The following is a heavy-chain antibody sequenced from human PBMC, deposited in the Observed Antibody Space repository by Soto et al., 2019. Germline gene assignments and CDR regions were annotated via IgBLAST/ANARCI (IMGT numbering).Heavy chain of an antibody. CDR2: ISGSGGST. CDR3: AKAIVAYFAFDI. V-gene: IGHV3-23*01. D-gene: IGHD2-21*01. CDR1: GLTFSSYA. Sequence: EVQLLESGGGLVQPGGSLRLSCAASGLTFSSYAMSWVRQAPGKGLEWVSAISGSGGSTYYADSVKGRFTISRDNSKNTLYLQMNSLRAEDTAVYYCAKAIVAYFAFDIWGQGTMVTVSS. J-gene: IGHJ3*02.